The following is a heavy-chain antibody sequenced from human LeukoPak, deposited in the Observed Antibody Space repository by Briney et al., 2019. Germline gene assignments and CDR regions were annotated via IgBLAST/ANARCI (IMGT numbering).Heavy chain of an antibody. D-gene: IGHD2-2*01. CDR2: IYYSGST. CDR1: GGSISSGDYY. CDR3: ARDKRYCSSTSCLYYFDY. V-gene: IGHV4-61*08. J-gene: IGHJ4*02. Sequence: SETLSLTCTVSGGSISSGDYYWSWIRQPPGKGLEWIGYIYYSGSTNYNPSLKSRVTISVDTSKNQFSLKLSSVTAADTAVYYCARDKRYCSSTSCLYYFDYWGQGTLVTVSS.